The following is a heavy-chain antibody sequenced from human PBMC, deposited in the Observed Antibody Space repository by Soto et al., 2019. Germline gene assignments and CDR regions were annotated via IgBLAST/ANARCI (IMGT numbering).Heavy chain of an antibody. Sequence: EVQLVESGGGLVQPGESLRLSCAASGFTFDYYWMHWVRQAPGKGLVWVSRVHSDGTTTTYADSVKGRFTISRDNARNTGSLQMGSLRAGDTGIYYCARGDRGGFDLWGHGTVVTVSS. D-gene: IGHD3-10*01. CDR2: VHSDGTTT. J-gene: IGHJ3*01. V-gene: IGHV3-74*01. CDR1: GFTFDYYW. CDR3: ARGDRGGFDL.